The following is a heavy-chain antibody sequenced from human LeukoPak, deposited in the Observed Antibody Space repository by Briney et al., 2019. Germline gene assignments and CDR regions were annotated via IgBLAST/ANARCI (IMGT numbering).Heavy chain of an antibody. CDR3: AKPIVGAGAAFDI. V-gene: IGHV4-34*01. Sequence: SETLSLTCTVSGGSITNYYWSWIRQPPGKGLEWIGEINHSGSTNYNPSLKSRVTISVDTSKNQFSLKLSSVTAADTAVYYCAKPIVGAGAAFDIWGQGTMVTVSS. CDR1: GGSITNYY. D-gene: IGHD1-26*01. J-gene: IGHJ3*02. CDR2: INHSGST.